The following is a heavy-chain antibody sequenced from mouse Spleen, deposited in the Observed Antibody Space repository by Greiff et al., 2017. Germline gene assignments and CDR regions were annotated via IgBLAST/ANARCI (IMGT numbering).Heavy chain of an antibody. D-gene: IGHD1-1*01. CDR2: ISNGGGST. CDR1: GFTFSDYY. J-gene: IGHJ1*03. Sequence: DVMLVESGGGLVQPGGSLKLSCAASGFTFSDYYMYWVRQTPEKRLEWVAFISNGGGSTYYSDTVKGRFTISRDNAMTTLFLQMSRLKSEDTAMYYCAGQDYYGSYWYFDVWGTGTTVTVSS. CDR3: AGQDYYGSYWYFDV. V-gene: IGHV5-12*01.